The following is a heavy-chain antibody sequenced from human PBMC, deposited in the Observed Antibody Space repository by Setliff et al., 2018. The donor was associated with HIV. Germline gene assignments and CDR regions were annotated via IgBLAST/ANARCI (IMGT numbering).Heavy chain of an antibody. V-gene: IGHV4-31*03. D-gene: IGHD4-4*01. CDR1: GGSINSVGYY. J-gene: IGHJ5*02. CDR3: ARSFGNSWSGDRPHNYFDP. CDR2: IYHSGST. Sequence: PSETLSLTCTVSGGSINSVGYYWSRIRQHPGKGLEWIGYIYHSGSTYYNPSLKSRITISLDMSENHFTLRLTSVTAEDTALYFCARSFGNSWSGDRPHNYFDPWGQGTLVTVSS.